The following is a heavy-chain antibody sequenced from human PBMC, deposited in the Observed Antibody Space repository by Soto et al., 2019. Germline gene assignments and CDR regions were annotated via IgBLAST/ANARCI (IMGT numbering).Heavy chain of an antibody. D-gene: IGHD6-6*01. CDR2: IYYSGST. V-gene: IGHV4-30-4*01. Sequence: QVQLQESGPGLVKPSQTLSLTCTVSGGSISSGDYYWSWIRQPPGKGLEWIGYIYYSGSTYYNPSLKSRVTISVDTSKNQFSLKLSSVTAADTAVYYCAREDGAARPGVYYYGMDVWGQGTTVTVSS. J-gene: IGHJ6*02. CDR1: GGSISSGDYY. CDR3: AREDGAARPGVYYYGMDV.